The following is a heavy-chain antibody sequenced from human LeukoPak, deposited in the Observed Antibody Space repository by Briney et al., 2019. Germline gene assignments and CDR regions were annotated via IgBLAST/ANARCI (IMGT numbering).Heavy chain of an antibody. CDR2: ISYDGSNK. D-gene: IGHD4-11*01. CDR3: AKDRDYLFDY. J-gene: IGHJ4*02. Sequence: PGRSLRLSCAASGFTFSSYGMHWVRQAPGKGLEWVAVISYDGSNKYYADSVKGRFTISRDNSKNTLYLQMNSLRAEDTAVYYCAKDRDYLFDYWGQGTLVTVSS. V-gene: IGHV3-30*18. CDR1: GFTFSSYG.